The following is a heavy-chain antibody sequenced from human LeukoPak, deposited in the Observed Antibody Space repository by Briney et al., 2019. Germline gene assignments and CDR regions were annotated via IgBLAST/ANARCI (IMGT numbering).Heavy chain of an antibody. D-gene: IGHD3-10*01. CDR1: GFTFDDYG. J-gene: IGHJ6*03. V-gene: IGHV3-20*04. Sequence: RPGGSLRLSCAASGFTFDDYGMSWVRQAPGKGLEWVSGINWNGGGKGYAESVKGRFTISRDNPKNSLYLQMNSLRAEDTALYYCAGPVDRGYYYYMDVWGQGTLVTVSS. CDR3: AGPVDRGYYYYMDV. CDR2: INWNGGGK.